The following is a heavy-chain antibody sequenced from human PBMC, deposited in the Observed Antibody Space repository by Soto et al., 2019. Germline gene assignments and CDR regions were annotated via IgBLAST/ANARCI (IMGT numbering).Heavy chain of an antibody. CDR1: GFTFSSYG. CDR2: IWYDGSNK. Sequence: GGSLRLSCAASGFTFSSYGMHWARQAPGKGLEWVAVIWYDGSNKYYADSVKGRFTISRDNSKNTLYLQMNSLRAEDTAVYYCARSPFHSSSSSPYYYYYYGMDVWGQGTTVTVS. J-gene: IGHJ6*02. V-gene: IGHV3-33*01. CDR3: ARSPFHSSSSSPYYYYYYGMDV. D-gene: IGHD6-6*01.